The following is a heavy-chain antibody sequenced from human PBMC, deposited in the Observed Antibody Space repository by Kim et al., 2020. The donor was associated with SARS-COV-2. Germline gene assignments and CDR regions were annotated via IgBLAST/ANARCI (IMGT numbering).Heavy chain of an antibody. CDR3: AVTTVTRRPYYFDY. CDR1: GGSISSGGYY. Sequence: SETLSLTCTVSGGSISSGGYYWSWIRQHPGKGLEWIGYIYYSGSTYYNPSLKSRVTISVDTSKNQFSLKLSSVTAADTAVYYCAVTTVTRRPYYFDYWGQGTLVTVSS. J-gene: IGHJ4*02. CDR2: IYYSGST. V-gene: IGHV4-31*03. D-gene: IGHD4-17*01.